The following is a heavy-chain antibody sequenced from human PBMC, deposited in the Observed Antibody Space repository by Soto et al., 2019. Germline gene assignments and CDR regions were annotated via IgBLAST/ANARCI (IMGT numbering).Heavy chain of an antibody. CDR2: YDPEEHKI. CDR3: ATVFGGNYNDYFAK. Sequence: GVSVKVSCKVSGYILRDLSMHCVRQAPGKGLEWMGGYDPEEHKIVYAQKFQGRVTMTEDTSTDTAYMELSSLRSDDTAVYYCATVFGGNYNDYFAKWSQGTLVTSPQ. J-gene: IGHJ4*02. CDR1: GYILRDLS. D-gene: IGHD1-26*01. V-gene: IGHV1-24*01.